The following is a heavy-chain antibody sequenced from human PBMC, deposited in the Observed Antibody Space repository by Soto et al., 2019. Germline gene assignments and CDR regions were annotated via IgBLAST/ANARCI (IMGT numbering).Heavy chain of an antibody. Sequence: QVQLVQSGAEVKKPGASVKVSCKASGYTFTSYGISWVRQAPGQGLEWRGWISAYNGNTNYAQKLQGIVTMTTDTPPSTAYIELRSLRSDDTAVYYCSRVHPHIAAYYYGREFWGKGTTVTFAS. CDR3: SRVHPHIAAYYYGREF. D-gene: IGHD6-13*01. J-gene: IGHJ6*04. CDR1: GYTFTSYG. V-gene: IGHV1-18*01. CDR2: ISAYNGNT.